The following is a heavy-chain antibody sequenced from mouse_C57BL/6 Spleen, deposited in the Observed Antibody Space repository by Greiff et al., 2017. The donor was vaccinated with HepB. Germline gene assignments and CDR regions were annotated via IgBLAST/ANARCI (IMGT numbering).Heavy chain of an antibody. V-gene: IGHV6-6*01. J-gene: IGHJ2*01. D-gene: IGHD2-1*01. CDR2: IRNKANNHAT. Sequence: DVMLVESGGGLVQPGGSMKLSCAASGFTFSDAWMDWVRQSPEKGLEWVAEIRNKANNHATYYAESVKGRFTISRDDSKSIVYLQMNSLRAEDTGIYYCTRAGGYGNYDYWGQGTTLTVSS. CDR3: TRAGGYGNYDY. CDR1: GFTFSDAW.